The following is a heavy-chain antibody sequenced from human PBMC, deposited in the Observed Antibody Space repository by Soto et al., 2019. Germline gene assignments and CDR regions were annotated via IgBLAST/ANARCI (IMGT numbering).Heavy chain of an antibody. D-gene: IGHD3-9*01. V-gene: IGHV1-3*01. CDR2: INAGNGNT. J-gene: IGHJ6*02. Sequence: ASVKVSCKASGYTFTSYAMHWVRQAPGQRLEWMGWINAGNGNTKYSQKFQGRVTITRDTSASTAYMELSSLRSEDTAVYYCARDIPYYDILTGSYLRYYYGMDVWGQGTTVTVSS. CDR1: GYTFTSYA. CDR3: ARDIPYYDILTGSYLRYYYGMDV.